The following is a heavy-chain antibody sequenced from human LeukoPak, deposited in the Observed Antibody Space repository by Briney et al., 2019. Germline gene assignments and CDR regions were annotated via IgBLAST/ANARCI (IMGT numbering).Heavy chain of an antibody. J-gene: IGHJ4*02. CDR1: GFTFTTFP. D-gene: IGHD6-19*01. CDR2: ISYDGTDK. V-gene: IGHV3-30*04. Sequence: GGSLRLSCAASGFTFTTFPMHWVRQPPGKGLEWVAVISYDGTDKYYADSVKGRFTISRDNSKSTLYLQMDSLRAEDTAVYYCASPNSMAGTHYFHYWGQGTLVTVSS. CDR3: ASPNSMAGTHYFHY.